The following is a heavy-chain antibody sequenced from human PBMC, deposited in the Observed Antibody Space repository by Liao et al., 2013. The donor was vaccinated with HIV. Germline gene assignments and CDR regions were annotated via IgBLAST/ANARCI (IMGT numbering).Heavy chain of an antibody. V-gene: IGHV4-39*07. CDR3: ARVTNIFGVVIMRAFDI. CDR2: IYYSGST. D-gene: IGHD3-3*02. CDR1: GGSISGSSYY. J-gene: IGHJ3*02. Sequence: QLQLQESGPGLVKPSETLSLTCTVSGGSISGSSYYWGWIRQPPGKGLEWIGSIYYSGSTYYNPSLKSRVTISVDTSKNQFSLKLSSVTAADTAVYYCARVTNIFGVVIMRAFDIWGQGTMVTVSS.